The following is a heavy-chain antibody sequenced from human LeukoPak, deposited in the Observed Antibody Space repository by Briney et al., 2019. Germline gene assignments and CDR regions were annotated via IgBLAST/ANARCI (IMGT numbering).Heavy chain of an antibody. J-gene: IGHJ3*02. CDR2: FDPEDGKT. V-gene: IGHV1-24*01. D-gene: IGHD2-2*02. CDR1: GYTLTELS. Sequence: ASVKVSCKVSGYTLTELSTHWVRQAPGKGLEWMGGFDPEDGKTIYAQNFQGRVTMTEDTSTDTAYMELSSLRSEDTAVYYCATDLAVYTLFAFDIWGQGTMVTVSS. CDR3: ATDLAVYTLFAFDI.